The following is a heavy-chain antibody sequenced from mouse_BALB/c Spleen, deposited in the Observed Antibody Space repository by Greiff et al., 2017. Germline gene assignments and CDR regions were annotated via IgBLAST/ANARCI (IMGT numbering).Heavy chain of an antibody. D-gene: IGHD2-10*02. CDR3: ASPGYGNYFAY. J-gene: IGHJ3*01. Sequence: EVKLMESGGGLVKPGGSLKLSCAASGFAFSSYDMSWVRQTPEKRLEWVAYISSGGGSTYYPDTVKGRFTISRDNAKNTLYLQMSSLKSEDTAMYYCASPGYGNYFAYWGQGTLVTVSA. CDR1: GFAFSSYD. CDR2: ISSGGGST. V-gene: IGHV5-12-1*01.